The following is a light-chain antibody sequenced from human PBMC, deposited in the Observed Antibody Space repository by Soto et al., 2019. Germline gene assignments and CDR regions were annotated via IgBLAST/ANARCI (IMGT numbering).Light chain of an antibody. J-gene: IGLJ2*01. CDR3: LLYYDVARV. CDR2: DTT. V-gene: IGLV7-46*01. Sequence: QAVATQEPSLTVSPGGTVTLTCGSSTGPLTSGHFPYWFQQKPGQAPRALIFDTTNRHSWTPARFSGSLLGGKAALPLSGAQPEDEADYYCLLYYDVARVFGGGTQLTVL. CDR1: TGPLTSGHF.